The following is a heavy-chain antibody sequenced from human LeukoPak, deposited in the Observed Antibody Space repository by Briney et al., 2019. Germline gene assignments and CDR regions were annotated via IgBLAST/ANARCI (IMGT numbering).Heavy chain of an antibody. CDR3: AKSGGHSHIYGAFDI. CDR2: INWNSGSI. Sequence: GGSLRLSCAASGFTFDDYAMHWVRQAPGKGLEWVSGINWNSGSIDYADSVKGRFSISRDNAKNSLYLQMNSLRAEDMALYYCAKSGGHSHIYGAFDIWGQGTMVTVSS. J-gene: IGHJ3*02. CDR1: GFTFDDYA. D-gene: IGHD2-21*01. V-gene: IGHV3-9*03.